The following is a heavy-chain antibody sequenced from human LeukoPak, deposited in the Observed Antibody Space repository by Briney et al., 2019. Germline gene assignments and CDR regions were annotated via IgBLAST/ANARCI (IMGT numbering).Heavy chain of an antibody. J-gene: IGHJ4*02. D-gene: IGHD3-10*01. CDR1: SGSFSGYY. V-gene: IGHV4-34*01. CDR2: INHSGST. CDR3: ARVGRGLKSWYLDY. Sequence: SETLPLTCAVYSGSFSGYYWSWIRQPPGKGLEWIGEINHSGSTNYNPSLKSRVTISVDTSKNQFSLKLSSVTAADTAVYYCARVGRGLKSWYLDYWGQGTLVTVSS.